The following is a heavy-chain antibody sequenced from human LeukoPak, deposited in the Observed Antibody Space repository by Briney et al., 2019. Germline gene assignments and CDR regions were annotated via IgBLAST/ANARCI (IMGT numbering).Heavy chain of an antibody. CDR2: INYSGRT. Sequence: TSETLSLTCSVSGYSIRSGYQWGWIRPAPGKGLEWIGSINYSGRTYDNPSLKSRVTISIDTSKNQIFLKLRSTTAADTAHYYCARAEINDYNRYWGQGILVIVSS. CDR3: ARAEINDYNRY. J-gene: IGHJ4*02. CDR1: GYSIRSGYQ. D-gene: IGHD4-11*01. V-gene: IGHV4-38-2*01.